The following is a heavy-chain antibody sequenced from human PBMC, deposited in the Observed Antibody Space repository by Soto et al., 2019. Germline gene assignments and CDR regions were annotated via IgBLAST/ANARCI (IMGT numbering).Heavy chain of an antibody. V-gene: IGHV1-3*01. CDR1: EYTFTSYT. CDR3: ARELQGLYYFDY. CDR2: INGGNGNT. D-gene: IGHD4-4*01. J-gene: IGHJ4*02. Sequence: ASVKVSCKASEYTFTSYTMHWVRQAPGQRLEWMGWINGGNGNTKYSQKFQGRVTITRDTSASTAYIELSSLRSDDTAVYYCARELQGLYYFDYWGQGTLVTVSS.